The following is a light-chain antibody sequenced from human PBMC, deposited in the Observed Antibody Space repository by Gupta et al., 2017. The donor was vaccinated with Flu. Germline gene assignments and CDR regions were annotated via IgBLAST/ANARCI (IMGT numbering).Light chain of an antibody. Sequence: TPTLTCTGNSNNVGNQGAPWLQQHQGHPPKLLFYRNNDRPSGISERFSASRSGNTASLIITGVQSEDEADYYCSAWDTSLRGWVFGGGTKLTVL. J-gene: IGLJ3*02. CDR2: RNN. V-gene: IGLV10-54*04. CDR3: SAWDTSLRGWV. CDR1: SNNVGNQG.